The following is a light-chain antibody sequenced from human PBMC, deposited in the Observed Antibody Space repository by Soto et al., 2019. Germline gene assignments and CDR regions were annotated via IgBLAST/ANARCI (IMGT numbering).Light chain of an antibody. Sequence: EVVMTQSPDTLSVSPGERATLSCRASQRVGSNLAWYQRKLGQAPRLLIYGASTRATDIPPRFSASGSGTEFTLTISSLQPEDFAIYYCQQYNNWPRTFGQGTRWIS. CDR3: QQYNNWPRT. CDR2: GAS. V-gene: IGKV3-15*01. J-gene: IGKJ1*01. CDR1: QRVGSN.